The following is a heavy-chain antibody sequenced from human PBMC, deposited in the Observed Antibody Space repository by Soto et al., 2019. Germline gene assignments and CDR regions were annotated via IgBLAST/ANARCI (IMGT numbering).Heavy chain of an antibody. CDR2: ISGSSSYI. V-gene: IGHV3-21*01. CDR1: GFTFSSYS. D-gene: IGHD2-2*01. J-gene: IGHJ6*02. CDR3: ARDPRVQLLQDTYYGLDV. Sequence: EVQLVESGGGLVRPGGSLRLSCAASGFTFSSYSMNWVRQAPGKGLEWVSSISGSSSYIYYADSVRCRFTISRDNAKNSLQLQMDGLRAEDTAVYYCARDPRVQLLQDTYYGLDVWGQGTTVTVSS.